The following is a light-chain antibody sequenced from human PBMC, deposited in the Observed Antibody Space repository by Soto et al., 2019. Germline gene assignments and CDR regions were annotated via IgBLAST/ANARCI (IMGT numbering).Light chain of an antibody. Sequence: DMVLTQSPGTLSLSPGERATLSCRASRSFASSYLGWYQQKPGQAPRLLLYAASKRATGIPDRFSGSGSGTDFTLTINRLEPEDSAVYYCQQYGSSPPYIFGQGTKVEI. V-gene: IGKV3-20*01. J-gene: IGKJ2*01. CDR3: QQYGSSPPYI. CDR1: RSFASSY. CDR2: AAS.